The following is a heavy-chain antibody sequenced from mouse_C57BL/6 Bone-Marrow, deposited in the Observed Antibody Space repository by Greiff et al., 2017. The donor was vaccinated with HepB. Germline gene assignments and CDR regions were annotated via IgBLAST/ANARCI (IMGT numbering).Heavy chain of an antibody. D-gene: IGHD1-2*01. V-gene: IGHV5-9*01. CDR3: GRRGYCHCIRFAY. CDR2: ISGGGGNT. CDR1: RFTFSRDT. J-gene: IGHJ3*01. Sequence: EVKLVESGGGLGKSRGSLKHWWGTSRFTFSRDTMSAVRRTTEKRLEWVATISGGGGNTYYPVTVKGRFTISRDNAKNTLYLQMSSLRSEDMVFYYCGRRGYCHCIRFAY.